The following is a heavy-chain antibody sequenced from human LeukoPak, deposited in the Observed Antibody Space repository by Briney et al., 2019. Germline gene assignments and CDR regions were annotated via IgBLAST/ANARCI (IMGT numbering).Heavy chain of an antibody. V-gene: IGHV4-34*01. CDR3: AREWRYYDFWSGSPDAFDI. J-gene: IGHJ3*02. CDR2: INHSGST. Sequence: SETLSLTCAVYGGSFSGYYWSWIRQPPGKGLEWIGEINHSGSTNYNPSLKSRVTISVDTSKNQLSLKLSSVTAADTAVYYCAREWRYYDFWSGSPDAFDIWGQGTMVTVSS. D-gene: IGHD3-3*01. CDR1: GGSFSGYY.